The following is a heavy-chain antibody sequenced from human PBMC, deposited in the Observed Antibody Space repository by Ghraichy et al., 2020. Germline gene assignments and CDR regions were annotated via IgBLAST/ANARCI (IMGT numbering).Heavy chain of an antibody. CDR2: IYHSGYT. V-gene: IGHV4-4*02. CDR1: GGSIISSNW. CDR3: ARGGSSGYYDFDL. D-gene: IGHD3-22*01. Sequence: SETLSLTCVVSGGSIISSNWWSWVRQPPGKGLEWIGQIYHSGYTNYNPSLKSPVTISVDKSKNQFSLKLSSVTAADTAVYYCARGGSSGYYDFDLWGQGTLVTVSS. J-gene: IGHJ4*02.